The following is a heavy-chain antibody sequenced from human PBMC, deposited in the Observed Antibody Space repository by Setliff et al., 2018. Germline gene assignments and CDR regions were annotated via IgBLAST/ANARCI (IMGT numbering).Heavy chain of an antibody. D-gene: IGHD3-3*01. V-gene: IGHV4-4*02. CDR2: IYHSGST. CDR3: ARRATYYNFWSGYYDY. CDR1: GGSISSSNW. Sequence: TSETLSLTCAVSGGSISSSNWWSWVRQPPGKGLEWIGEIYHSGSTNYNPSLKSRVTISVDKSKNQFSLKLSSVTAADTAVYYCARRATYYNFWSGYYDYWGQGTLVTVSS. J-gene: IGHJ4*02.